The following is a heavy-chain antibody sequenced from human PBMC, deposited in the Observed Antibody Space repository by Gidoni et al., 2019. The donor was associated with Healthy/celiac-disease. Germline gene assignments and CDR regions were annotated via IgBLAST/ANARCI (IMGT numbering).Heavy chain of an antibody. CDR3: ARDLQLGDMITFGGVPGL. CDR2: IYYSGST. Sequence: QVQLQESGPGLVKPSQTLSLTCTVSGGSISSGDYYWSWIRQPPGKGLEWIGYIYYSGSTYYNPSLKSRVTISVDTSKNQFSLKLSSVTAADTAVYYCARDLQLGDMITFGGVPGLWGQGTLVTVSS. V-gene: IGHV4-30-4*01. CDR1: GGSISSGDYY. D-gene: IGHD3-16*01. J-gene: IGHJ4*02.